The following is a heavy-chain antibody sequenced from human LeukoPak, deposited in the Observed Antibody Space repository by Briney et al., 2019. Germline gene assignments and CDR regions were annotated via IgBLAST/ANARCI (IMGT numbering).Heavy chain of an antibody. CDR1: GFTFSSYW. V-gene: IGHV3-74*01. D-gene: IGHD5-18*01. CDR3: AREMSGYSPFDY. Sequence: SGGSLTLACAASGFTFSSYWMHWVRQPPGKWLGWVSRINSDGSSTSYAASVKGRFTISRDNAKNTLYLQMNSLRAEDRAVYYCAREMSGYSPFDYWGQGTLVTVSS. CDR2: INSDGSST. J-gene: IGHJ4*02.